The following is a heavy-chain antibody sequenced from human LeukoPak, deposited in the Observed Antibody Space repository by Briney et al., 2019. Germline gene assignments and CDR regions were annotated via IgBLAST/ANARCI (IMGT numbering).Heavy chain of an antibody. CDR3: ARVGSGCFDY. J-gene: IGHJ4*02. CDR1: GGSISSYY. CDR2: IYYSGNT. D-gene: IGHD6-19*01. V-gene: IGHV4-59*01. Sequence: SEPLSLTCTVSGGSISSYYWSWIRQPPGKGLEWIGYIYYSGNTNYNPSLKSRVTISIDTSMNQFSLKLSSVTAADTAVYYCARVGSGCFDYWGQGTLVTVSS.